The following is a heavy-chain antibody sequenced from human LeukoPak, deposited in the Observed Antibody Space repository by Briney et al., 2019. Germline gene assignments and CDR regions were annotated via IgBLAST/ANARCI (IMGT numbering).Heavy chain of an antibody. CDR3: ARVGGYSGYDHIDY. CDR2: IKQDGSEK. CDR1: GFTFSSYW. Sequence: GGSLRLSCAASGFTFSSYWMSWVRQAPGKGLEWVANIKQDGSEKYYVDSVKGRFTISRDNAKNSLYLQMNSLRAEDTAVYYCARVGGYSGYDHIDYWGQGTLVTVSS. V-gene: IGHV3-7*01. D-gene: IGHD5-12*01. J-gene: IGHJ4*02.